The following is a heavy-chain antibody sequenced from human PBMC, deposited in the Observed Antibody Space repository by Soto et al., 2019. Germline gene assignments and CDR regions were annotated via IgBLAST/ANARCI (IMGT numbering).Heavy chain of an antibody. CDR3: ARDKWDLFFRGSGFDY. CDR1: GFTFSSYG. CDR2: IWYDGSNK. D-gene: IGHD1-26*01. V-gene: IGHV3-33*01. Sequence: GGSLRLSCAASGFTFSSYGMHWVRQAPGKGLEWVAVIWYDGSNKYYADSVKGRFTISRDNSKNTLYLQMNSLRAEDTAVYYCARDKWDLFFRGSGFDYWGQGTLVTVSS. J-gene: IGHJ4*02.